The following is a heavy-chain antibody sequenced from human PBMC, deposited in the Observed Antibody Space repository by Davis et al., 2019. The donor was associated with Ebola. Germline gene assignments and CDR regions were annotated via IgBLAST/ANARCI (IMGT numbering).Heavy chain of an antibody. V-gene: IGHV4-30-4*01. CDR1: GGSVSSGGYY. CDR2: IFYGGST. CDR3: ARERTPAEADFES. Sequence: MPSETLSLTCSVSGGSVSSGGYYWNWIRQPPGKGLEWIGYIFYGGSTFYNPSLKSRLSISVDTSKNQFSLRLSSVTAADTAVYYCARERTPAEADFESWGQGNLVTVSS. J-gene: IGHJ4*02. D-gene: IGHD6-13*01.